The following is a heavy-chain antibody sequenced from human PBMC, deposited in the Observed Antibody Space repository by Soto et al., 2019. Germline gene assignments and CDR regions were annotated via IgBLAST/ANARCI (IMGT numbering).Heavy chain of an antibody. D-gene: IGHD2-2*01. Sequence: GGALRLSSAASAFTCSSYAMSWVRPAPGKGLEGVSAISGSGGSTYYADSVKGRFTISRDNSKNALDLQMNSLRAEDTAVYYCAKDRHCSSTSCYGSPFDYWGQGTLVTVSS. CDR2: ISGSGGST. CDR1: AFTCSSYA. CDR3: AKDRHCSSTSCYGSPFDY. V-gene: IGHV3-23*01. J-gene: IGHJ4*02.